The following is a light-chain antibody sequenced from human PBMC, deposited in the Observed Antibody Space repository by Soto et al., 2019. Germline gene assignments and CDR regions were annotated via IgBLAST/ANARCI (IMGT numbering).Light chain of an antibody. V-gene: IGKV3-15*01. CDR2: DAS. J-gene: IGKJ2*01. CDR1: QSVSTN. CDR3: QQYNNWSRT. Sequence: EKVMTQSPATLSVAPGERATLSSRARQSVSTNLAWYQQKPGQPPRLLMYDASSRATGIPARFSGSGSGTEYTLNISSLQSEDFAVYYCQQYNNWSRTFGQGPKL.